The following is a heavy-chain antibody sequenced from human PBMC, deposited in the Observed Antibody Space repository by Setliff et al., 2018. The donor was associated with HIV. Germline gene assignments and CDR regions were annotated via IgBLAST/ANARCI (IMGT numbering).Heavy chain of an antibody. J-gene: IGHJ1*01. D-gene: IGHD3-10*01. V-gene: IGHV4-61*09. CDR2: IHNSGST. CDR1: GDPMSSGSFF. CDR3: LRFQESPTRPSVNHFIY. Sequence: PSETLSLTCTVSGDPMSSGSFFWTWMRQAAGGRLEWIGHIHNSGSTNYNPSLKSRVTMSADTSESQFSLRLTSVTASDTAVYYCLRFQESPTRPSVNHFIYWGQGSRVTVSS.